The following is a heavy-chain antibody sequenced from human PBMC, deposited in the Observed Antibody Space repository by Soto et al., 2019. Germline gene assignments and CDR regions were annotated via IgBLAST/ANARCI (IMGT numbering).Heavy chain of an antibody. CDR1: GGTFSSYA. CDR3: ARDETSGQHPYYGMDV. Sequence: QVQLVQSGAEVKKPGSSVRVSCKASGGTFSSYAISWVRQAPGQGLEWMGGIIPIFGTANYAQKFQGRVTITADESTSTAYRELSSLRSEDTAVYHCARDETSGQHPYYGMDVWGQGTTVTVSS. D-gene: IGHD3-10*01. J-gene: IGHJ6*02. V-gene: IGHV1-69*01. CDR2: IIPIFGTA.